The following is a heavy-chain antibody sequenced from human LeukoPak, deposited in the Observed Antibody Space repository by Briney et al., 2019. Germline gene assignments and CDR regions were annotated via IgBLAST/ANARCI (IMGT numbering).Heavy chain of an antibody. CDR3: ARESKDIVVVVAATELLPDY. V-gene: IGHV1-2*06. D-gene: IGHD2-15*01. CDR1: GYTFTGYY. J-gene: IGHJ4*02. Sequence: ASVKVSCKASGYTFTGYYMHWVRQAPGQGLEWMGRINPNSGGTNYAQKFQGRVTMTRDTSISTAYVELSRLRSDDTAVYYCARESKDIVVVVAATELLPDYWGQGTLVTVSS. CDR2: INPNSGGT.